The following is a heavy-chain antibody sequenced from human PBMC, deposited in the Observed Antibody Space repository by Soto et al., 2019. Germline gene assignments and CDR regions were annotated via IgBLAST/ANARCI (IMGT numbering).Heavy chain of an antibody. CDR3: ARGDCSSTSCYGGIDY. CDR2: IIPIFGTA. D-gene: IGHD2-2*01. CDR1: GGTFSSYA. Sequence: SVKVSCKASGGTFSSYAISWVRQAPGQGLEWMGGIIPIFGTANYAQKFQGRVTITADESTSTAYMELSSLRSEDTAVYYCARGDCSSTSCYGGIDYWGQGTLVTVSS. V-gene: IGHV1-69*13. J-gene: IGHJ4*02.